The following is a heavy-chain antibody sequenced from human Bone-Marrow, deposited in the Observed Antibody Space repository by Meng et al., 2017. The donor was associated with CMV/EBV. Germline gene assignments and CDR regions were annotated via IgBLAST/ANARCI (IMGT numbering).Heavy chain of an antibody. Sequence: GESLKISCAASGFTFSSYETNWVRQAPGKGLEWVSYISSSGSTIYYADSVKGRFTISRDNAKNSLYLQMNSLRAEDTAVYYCARGDIVVVPAALPPYYFDYWGQGTLVTVSS. CDR3: ARGDIVVVPAALPPYYFDY. CDR1: GFTFSSYE. CDR2: ISSSGSTI. D-gene: IGHD2-2*02. V-gene: IGHV3-48*03. J-gene: IGHJ4*02.